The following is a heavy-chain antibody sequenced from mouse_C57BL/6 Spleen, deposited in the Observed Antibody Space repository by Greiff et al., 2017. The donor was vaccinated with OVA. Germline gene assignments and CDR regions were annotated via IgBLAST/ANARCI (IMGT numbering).Heavy chain of an antibody. CDR1: GYAFSSYW. CDR3: ARWDTAVYFDY. V-gene: IGHV1-80*01. Sequence: QVQLKESGAELVKPGASVKISCKASGYAFSSYWMNWVKQRPGKGLEWIGQIYPGDGDTNYNGKFKGKATLTADKSSSTAYMQLSSLTSEDSAVYFCARWDTAVYFDYWGQGTTLTVSS. J-gene: IGHJ2*01. D-gene: IGHD4-1*01. CDR2: IYPGDGDT.